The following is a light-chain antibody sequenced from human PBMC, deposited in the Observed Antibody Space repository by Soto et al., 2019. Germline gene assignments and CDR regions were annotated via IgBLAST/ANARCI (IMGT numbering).Light chain of an antibody. J-gene: IGKJ1*01. CDR3: QQYGSSSWT. CDR2: GAS. Sequence: EIVLTQSPGTLSLSPGERATLSCRASQSVSSSYLAWYQHKPGQAHRLLIYGASSRATGIPDRFSGSGSGTDFTLTISRREPEDFAVYYCQQYGSSSWTFGQGTKVDVK. CDR1: QSVSSSY. V-gene: IGKV3-20*01.